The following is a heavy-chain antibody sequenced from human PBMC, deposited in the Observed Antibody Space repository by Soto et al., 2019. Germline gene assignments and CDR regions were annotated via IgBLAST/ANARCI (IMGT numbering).Heavy chain of an antibody. CDR1: GDTISTGGYS. V-gene: IGHV2-5*02. J-gene: IGHJ4*02. CDR2: IYWDDDK. CDR3: AHVYGGYDNFDY. D-gene: IGHD5-12*01. Sequence: TLSLTCGVSGDTISTGGYSWAWIRQPPGKALEWLALIYWDDDKRYSPSLKSRLTITKDTSKNQVVLTMTNMDPVDTATYYCAHVYGGYDNFDYWGQGTLVTVS.